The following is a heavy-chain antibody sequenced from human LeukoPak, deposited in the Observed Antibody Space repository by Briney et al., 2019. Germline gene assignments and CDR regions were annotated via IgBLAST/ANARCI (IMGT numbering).Heavy chain of an antibody. J-gene: IGHJ4*02. V-gene: IGHV3-30-3*01. CDR3: VKGITMVRGVKGPGAFDY. D-gene: IGHD3-10*01. Sequence: GGSLRLSCAASGFTFSSYAMHWVRQAPGKGPEWVAVISYDGSNKYYADSVKGRFTISRDNSKNTLYLQMNSLRAEDTAVYYCVKGITMVRGVKGPGAFDYWGQGTLVTVSS. CDR1: GFTFSSYA. CDR2: ISYDGSNK.